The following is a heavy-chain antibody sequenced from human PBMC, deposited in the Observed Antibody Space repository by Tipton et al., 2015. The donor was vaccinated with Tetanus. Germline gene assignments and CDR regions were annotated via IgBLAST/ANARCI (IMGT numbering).Heavy chain of an antibody. CDR2: ISSSSSPSSRTI. CDR3: ARAVVGAPGCMDV. CDR1: GFTFSSYS. Sequence: SLRLSCAASGFTFSSYSMNWVRQSPGKGLEWVSFISSSSSPSSRTIYYADSVKGRFTNSRDIAKNSLYLQMSSLRAEDMAVYYCARAVVGAPGCMDVWGQGTTVTVSS. V-gene: IGHV3-48*01. J-gene: IGHJ6*02. D-gene: IGHD1-26*01.